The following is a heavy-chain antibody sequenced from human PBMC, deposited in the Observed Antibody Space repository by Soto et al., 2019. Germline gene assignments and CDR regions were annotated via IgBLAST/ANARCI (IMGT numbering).Heavy chain of an antibody. D-gene: IGHD2-2*01. CDR3: ARGDIVIVPAARAYYYMDV. Sequence: QVQLQQWGAGLLKPSETLSLTCAVYGGSFSGYYWSWIRQPPGKGLEWIGEINHSGSTNYNPSLKSRVTISVDTSKNQFSLKLSSVTAADTAVYYCARGDIVIVPAARAYYYMDVWGKGTTVTVSS. J-gene: IGHJ6*03. V-gene: IGHV4-34*01. CDR2: INHSGST. CDR1: GGSFSGYY.